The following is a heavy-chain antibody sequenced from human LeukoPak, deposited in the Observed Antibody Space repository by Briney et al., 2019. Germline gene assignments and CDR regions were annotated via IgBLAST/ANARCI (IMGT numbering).Heavy chain of an antibody. CDR3: TTVPPRQWSSSSWYFQN. CDR2: IKSKVDGETL. Sequence: PGGSLRLSCVGSGFTFSDAWMSWVRQAPGEGLEWVARIKSKVDGETLDYAAPVKGRFTISRDDSKNTLYLQMNGLETEDTAVYYCTTVPPRQWSSSSWYFQNWGQGTLVTVSS. CDR1: GFTFSDAW. J-gene: IGHJ1*01. D-gene: IGHD6-13*01. V-gene: IGHV3-15*01.